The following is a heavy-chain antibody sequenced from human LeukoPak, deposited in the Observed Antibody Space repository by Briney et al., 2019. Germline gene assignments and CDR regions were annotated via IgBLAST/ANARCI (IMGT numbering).Heavy chain of an antibody. V-gene: IGHV3-21*01. J-gene: IGHJ6*02. CDR1: GFPFSSYS. Sequence: GSLKLSCAASGFPFSSYSMNWVRQAPGKGLEWVSSISSSSSYIYYADSVKGRFTISRDNAKNSLYLQMNSLRAEDTAVYYCASWTDSSGWYYYYYYGMDVWGQGTTVTVSS. CDR2: ISSSSSYI. CDR3: ASWTDSSGWYYYYYYGMDV. D-gene: IGHD6-19*01.